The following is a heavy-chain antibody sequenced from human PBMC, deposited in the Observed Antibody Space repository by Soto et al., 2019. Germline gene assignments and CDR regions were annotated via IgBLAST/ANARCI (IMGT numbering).Heavy chain of an antibody. J-gene: IGHJ4*02. D-gene: IGHD1-20*01. CDR3: ARGLAITHGDY. V-gene: IGHV4-34*01. Sequence: SETLSLTCAVYGGSFSGYYRIWIRQPPGKGPEWIGEINHSGSTNYIPSLKSRVTISVDTSKNQFSLKLSSVTAADTAVYYCARGLAITHGDYWGQGTLVTVSS. CDR1: GGSFSGYY. CDR2: INHSGST.